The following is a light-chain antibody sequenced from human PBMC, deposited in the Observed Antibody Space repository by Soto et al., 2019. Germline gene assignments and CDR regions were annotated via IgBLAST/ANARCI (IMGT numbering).Light chain of an antibody. Sequence: DMQMTQSPSTLSASEGDRVTISCRASQSIIRWLAWYQQKPGKAPKVLIFDASTLESGVPSRFSGSGFGTDFTLTISSLQPDDFATYYCQHYNNSSVTFGQGTKVEIK. CDR2: DAS. J-gene: IGKJ1*01. CDR1: QSIIRW. V-gene: IGKV1-5*01. CDR3: QHYNNSSVT.